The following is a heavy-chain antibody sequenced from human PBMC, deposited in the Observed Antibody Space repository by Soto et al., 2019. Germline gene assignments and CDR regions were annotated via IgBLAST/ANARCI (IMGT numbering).Heavy chain of an antibody. CDR3: ARDLDGSGSYFTDY. J-gene: IGHJ4*02. D-gene: IGHD3-10*01. CDR2: TRTFNGEA. Sequence: QVQLVQSGAEVKKPGASVKVSCKASGYSFTSTGISWVRQAPGQGPEWMGWTRTFNGEAKYAQKVQGRVTMTTDTSTTTAYMELRSLTSDDTAVYYCARDLDGSGSYFTDYWGQGTLVTVAS. CDR1: GYSFTSTG. V-gene: IGHV1-18*01.